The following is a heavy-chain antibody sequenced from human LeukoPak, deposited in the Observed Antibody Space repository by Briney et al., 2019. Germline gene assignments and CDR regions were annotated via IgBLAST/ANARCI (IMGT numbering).Heavy chain of an antibody. CDR3: ARAIGTSQFYFYYGMDV. CDR2: IYAGDSDT. J-gene: IGHJ6*02. V-gene: IGHV5-51*01. D-gene: IGHD2-2*01. Sequence: GPSLKISCKGPGYSSTSYLIAWVRQMPDKGLEWMGIIYAGDSDTRYSPSCQGQVTISVDKSNSTAYLQWSSLQASDTAMYYCARAIGTSQFYFYYGMDVWGQGTTVTVSS. CDR1: GYSSTSYL.